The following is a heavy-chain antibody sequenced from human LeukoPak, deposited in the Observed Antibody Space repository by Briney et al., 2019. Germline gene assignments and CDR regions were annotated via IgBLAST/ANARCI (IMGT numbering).Heavy chain of an antibody. V-gene: IGHV1-69*05. D-gene: IGHD2-2*01. J-gene: IGHJ4*02. CDR1: GGTFSSYA. CDR3: ARDYCSSTSCYPVDDY. CDR2: IIPIFGTA. Sequence: SVKVSCKASGGTFSSYAISWVRQAPGQGLEWMGRIIPIFGTANYAQKFQGRVTITTDESTSTAYMELSSLGSEDTAVYYCARDYCSSTSCYPVDDYWGQGTLVTVSS.